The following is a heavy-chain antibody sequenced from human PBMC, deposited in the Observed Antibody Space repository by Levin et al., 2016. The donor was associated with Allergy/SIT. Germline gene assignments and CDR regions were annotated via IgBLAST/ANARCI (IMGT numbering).Heavy chain of an antibody. CDR1: GGSFSGYY. D-gene: IGHD3-10*01. V-gene: IGHV4-34*01. CDR3: ARGSRGVNGVNWFDP. Sequence: SETLSLTCAVYGGSFSGYYWSWIRQPPGKGLEWIGEINHSGSTNYNPSLKSRVTISVDTSKNQFSLKLSSVTAADTAVYYCARGSRGVNGVNWFDPWGQGTLVTVSS. J-gene: IGHJ5*02. CDR2: INHSGST.